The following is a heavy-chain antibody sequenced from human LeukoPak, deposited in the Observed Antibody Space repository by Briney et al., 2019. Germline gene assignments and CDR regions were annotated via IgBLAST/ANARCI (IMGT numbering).Heavy chain of an antibody. CDR2: IRYDGSNK. D-gene: IGHD3-10*01. J-gene: IGHJ4*02. V-gene: IGHV3-30*02. Sequence: PGGSLRLSCAASGFTFSSYGMHWVRQAPGKGLEWAAFIRYDGSNKYYADSVKGRFTISRDNSKNTLYLQMNSLRAEDTAVYYCAKDGHYYGSGSYFDYWGQGTLVTVSS. CDR3: AKDGHYYGSGSYFDY. CDR1: GFTFSSYG.